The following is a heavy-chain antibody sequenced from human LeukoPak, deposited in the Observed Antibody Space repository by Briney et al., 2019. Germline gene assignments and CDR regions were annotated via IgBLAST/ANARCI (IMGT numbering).Heavy chain of an antibody. V-gene: IGHV5-51*01. D-gene: IGHD2-2*01. CDR2: IYPHDSDT. CDR3: ARYQLLSKLGIRYFDL. J-gene: IGHJ2*01. Sequence: GESLKISCKGSGFRFTNYWVAWVRQMPGKGLEWMGIIYPHDSDTRYSPSFQGQVTISADKSINTAYLQWSSLKASDTAMYYCARYQLLSKLGIRYFDLWGRGTLVTVSS. CDR1: GFRFTNYW.